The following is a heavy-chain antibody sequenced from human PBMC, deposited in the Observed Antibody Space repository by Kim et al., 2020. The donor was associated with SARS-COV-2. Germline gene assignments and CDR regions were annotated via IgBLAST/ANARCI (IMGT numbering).Heavy chain of an antibody. D-gene: IGHD3-10*01. CDR3: ARDDEPSWFGGGWFDP. CDR2: ISAYNGNT. Sequence: ASVKVSCKASGYTFTSYGISWVRQAPGQGLEWMGWISAYNGNTNYAQKLQGRVTMTTDTSTSTAYMELRSLRSDDTAVYYCARDDEPSWFGGGWFDPWGQGTLVTVSS. CDR1: GYTFTSYG. J-gene: IGHJ5*02. V-gene: IGHV1-18*01.